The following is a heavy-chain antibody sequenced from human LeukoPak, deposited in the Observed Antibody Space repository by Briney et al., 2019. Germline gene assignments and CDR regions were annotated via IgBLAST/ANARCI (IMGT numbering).Heavy chain of an antibody. CDR1: GFTFSSYA. J-gene: IGHJ5*02. CDR2: ISYDGSNK. V-gene: IGHV3-30*04. Sequence: GGSLRLSCAASGFTFSSYAMHWVRQAPGKGLEWVAVISYDGSNKYYADSVKGRFTISRDNSKNTLYLQMNSLRAEDTAVYYCARALAVAGTGGFDPWGQGTLVTVSS. D-gene: IGHD6-19*01. CDR3: ARALAVAGTGGFDP.